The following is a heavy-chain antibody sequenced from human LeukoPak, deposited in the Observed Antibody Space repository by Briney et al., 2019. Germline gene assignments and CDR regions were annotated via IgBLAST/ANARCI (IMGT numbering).Heavy chain of an antibody. CDR1: GGSISSGDYY. CDR2: IYYSGST. D-gene: IGHD2-15*01. V-gene: IGHV4-30-4*01. J-gene: IGHJ3*02. CDR3: ARVGRVIVVAATRRNAFDI. Sequence: PSETLSLTCTVSGGSISSGDYYWSWIRQPPGKGLEWIGYIYYSGSTYYSPSLKSRVTISVDTSKTQFSLKLSSVTAADTAVYYCARVGRVIVVAATRRNAFDIWGQGTMVTVSS.